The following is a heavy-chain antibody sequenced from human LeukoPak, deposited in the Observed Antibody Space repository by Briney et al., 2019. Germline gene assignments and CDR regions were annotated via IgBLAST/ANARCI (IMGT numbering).Heavy chain of an antibody. J-gene: IGHJ4*02. CDR2: IIPIFGTV. Sequence: GASVKVSCKASGGTFSSYAISWVRQAPGQGLEWMGGIIPIFGTVNYAQKFQGRVTITTDESTSTAYMELSSLRSEDTAVYYCARNSDSGYDLFDYWGQGTLVTVSS. D-gene: IGHD5-12*01. V-gene: IGHV1-69*05. CDR1: GGTFSSYA. CDR3: ARNSDSGYDLFDY.